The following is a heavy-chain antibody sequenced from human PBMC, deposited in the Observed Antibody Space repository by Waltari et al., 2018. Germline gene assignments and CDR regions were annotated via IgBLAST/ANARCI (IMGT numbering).Heavy chain of an antibody. D-gene: IGHD6-13*01. V-gene: IGHV4-39*01. Sequence: QLQLQESGPGLVKPSETLSLTCTVSGGSISSSSYYWGWIRQPPGKGLEWIGSIYYSGSTYYNPSLKSRVTISVHTSKNQFSLKLSSVTAADTAVYYCAIIAAAGMDPPDYWGQGTLVTVSS. J-gene: IGHJ4*02. CDR1: GGSISSSSYY. CDR2: IYYSGST. CDR3: AIIAAAGMDPPDY.